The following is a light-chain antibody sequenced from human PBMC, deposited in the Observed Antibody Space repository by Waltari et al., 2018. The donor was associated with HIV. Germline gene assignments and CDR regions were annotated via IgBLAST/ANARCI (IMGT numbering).Light chain of an antibody. CDR3: SSYTSSSTLV. V-gene: IGLV2-14*01. J-gene: IGLJ2*01. Sequence: QSVLTQPASVSGSPGQSITISCTGTSSAVGGYNYVSWYQQHPGKAPKLMIYEVSNRPSGVSNRFSGSKSGNTASLTISGLQAEDEADYYCSSYTSSSTLVFGGGTKLTVL. CDR2: EVS. CDR1: SSAVGGYNY.